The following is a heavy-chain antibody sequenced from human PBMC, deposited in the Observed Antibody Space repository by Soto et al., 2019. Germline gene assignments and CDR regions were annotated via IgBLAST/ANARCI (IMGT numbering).Heavy chain of an antibody. V-gene: IGHV3-21*01. CDR2: ISGSGSDI. D-gene: IGHD2-2*01. CDR3: ASFYCSSTSCYPADYYYYYGMDV. Sequence: EVQLVESGGGLVKPGGSLRLSCVASGFTFSSYTMNWVRQAPGKGLEWVSFISGSGSDIYYAESVKGRFTISRDNAKNPLYLQMNSLRAEDTAVYYCASFYCSSTSCYPADYYYYYGMDVWGQGTTVTVSS. J-gene: IGHJ6*02. CDR1: GFTFSSYT.